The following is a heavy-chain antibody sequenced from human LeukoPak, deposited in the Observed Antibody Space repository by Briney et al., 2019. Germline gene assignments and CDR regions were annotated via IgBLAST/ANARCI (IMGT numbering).Heavy chain of an antibody. V-gene: IGHV1-69*04. CDR3: ARDPIDPYYYDSSGSPDY. Sequence: ASVKVSCKASGYTFTGYYMHWVRQAPGQGLEWMGRIIPILGIANYAQKFQGRVTITADKSTSTAYMELSSLRSEDTAVSYCARDPIDPYYYDSSGSPDYWGQGTLVTVSS. D-gene: IGHD3-22*01. CDR2: IIPILGIA. J-gene: IGHJ4*02. CDR1: GYTFTGYY.